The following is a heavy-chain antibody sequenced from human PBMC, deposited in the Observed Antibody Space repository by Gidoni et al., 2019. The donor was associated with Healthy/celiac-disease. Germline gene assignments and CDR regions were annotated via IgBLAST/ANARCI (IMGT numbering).Heavy chain of an antibody. V-gene: IGHV1-18*01. CDR3: ARESSVASETPYYDY. CDR2: ISAYNGNT. Sequence: QVQLVQSGAEVKTPGASVKVSCKASGYTVTSHGISWVRQAPGQGLEGMGWISAYNGNTNYAQKLKGRVTMTTDTSTSTAYMELRSLRSDDTAVYYCARESSVASETPYYDYWGQGTLVTVSS. D-gene: IGHD6-19*01. J-gene: IGHJ4*02. CDR1: GYTVTSHG.